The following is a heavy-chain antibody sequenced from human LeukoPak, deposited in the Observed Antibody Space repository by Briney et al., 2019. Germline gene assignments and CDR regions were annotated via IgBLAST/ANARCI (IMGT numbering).Heavy chain of an antibody. V-gene: IGHV4-34*01. J-gene: IGHJ3*02. Sequence: SETLSLTCAVYGGSFSGYYWSWIRQPPGKGLEWIGEINHSGSTNYSPSLKSRVTISVDTSKNQFSLKLSSVTAADTAVYYCARDNYYDSSGYHDAFDIWGQGTMVTVSS. CDR3: ARDNYYDSSGYHDAFDI. CDR1: GGSFSGYY. CDR2: INHSGST. D-gene: IGHD3-22*01.